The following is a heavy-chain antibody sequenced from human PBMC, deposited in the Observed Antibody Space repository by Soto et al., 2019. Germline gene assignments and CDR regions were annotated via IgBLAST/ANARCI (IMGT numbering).Heavy chain of an antibody. J-gene: IGHJ3*02. CDR1: GFSFSVYT. D-gene: IGHD1-7*01. CDR3: DTQKTRTGIAGTFCAFAI. V-gene: IGHV3-23*01. CDR2: ISDSGGST. Sequence: PGGSLRLSCTASGFSFSVYTMSWVRQAPGKGLEWVSGISDSGGSTYYADSVKGRFTISRDNSKNTLYLQMNSLRAEDTAVYYCDTQKTRTGIAGTFCAFAIWGQGTMVTVSS.